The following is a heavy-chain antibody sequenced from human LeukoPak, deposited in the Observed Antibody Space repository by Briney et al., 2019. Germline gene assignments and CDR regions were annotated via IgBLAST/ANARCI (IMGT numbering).Heavy chain of an antibody. CDR3: AKIRIAVAGMRRDAFDI. CDR2: ISYDGSNK. D-gene: IGHD6-19*01. J-gene: IGHJ3*02. CDR1: GFTFSNFG. V-gene: IGHV3-30*18. Sequence: GGSLRLSCAASGFTFSNFGMHWVRQAPGKGLEWVAVISYDGSNKYYADSVKGRFTISRDNSKNTLYLQMNSLRAEDTAVYYCAKIRIAVAGMRRDAFDIWGQGTMVTVSS.